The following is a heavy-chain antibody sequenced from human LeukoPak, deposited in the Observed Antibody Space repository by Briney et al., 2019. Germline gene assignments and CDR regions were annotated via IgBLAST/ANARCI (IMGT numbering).Heavy chain of an antibody. J-gene: IGHJ3*02. D-gene: IGHD1-26*01. V-gene: IGHV3-23*01. Sequence: GGSLRLSCAASGFTFSNYAMSWVRQAPGKGLEWVSAIIGSGGDKYYADSVKGRFTISRDNSKNTLYLEMNSLRVEDTAVYYCAKEWDLGAFDIWGQGTMVTVSS. CDR1: GFTFSNYA. CDR2: IIGSGGDK. CDR3: AKEWDLGAFDI.